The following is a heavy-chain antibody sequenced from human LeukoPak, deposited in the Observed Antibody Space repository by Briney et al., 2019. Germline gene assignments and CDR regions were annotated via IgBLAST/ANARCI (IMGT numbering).Heavy chain of an antibody. CDR2: IKQDGSEK. V-gene: IGHV3-7*01. CDR3: ARDPHFYCSSTSCYSPPGHYYGMDV. Sequence: GGSLRLSCAASGFTFSSYSMNWVRQAPGKGLEWVANIKQDGSEKYYVDSVKGRFTISRDNAKNSLYLQMNSLRAEDTAVYYCARDPHFYCSSTSCYSPPGHYYGMDVWGQGTTVTVSS. D-gene: IGHD2-2*01. CDR1: GFTFSSYS. J-gene: IGHJ6*02.